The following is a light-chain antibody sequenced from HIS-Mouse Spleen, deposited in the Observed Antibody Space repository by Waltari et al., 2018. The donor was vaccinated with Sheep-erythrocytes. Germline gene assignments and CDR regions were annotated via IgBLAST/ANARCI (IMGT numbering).Light chain of an antibody. J-gene: IGLJ2*01. CDR2: EVS. Sequence: QSALTQPASVSGSPGQSITISCTGTSSDVGGYNYVPWYQQHPGKAPKLMIYEVSNRPSGVSNRFSGSKSGNTASPTISGLQAEDEADYYCSSYTSSSTPVVFGGGTKLTVL. CDR1: SSDVGGYNY. CDR3: SSYTSSSTPVV. V-gene: IGLV2-14*01.